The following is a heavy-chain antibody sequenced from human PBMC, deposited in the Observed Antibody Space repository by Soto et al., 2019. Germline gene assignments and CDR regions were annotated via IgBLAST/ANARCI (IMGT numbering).Heavy chain of an antibody. Sequence: SETLSLTCAVYGGSFSGYYWSWIRQPPGKGLEWIGEINHSGSTNYNPSLKSRVTISVDTSKNQFSLKLSSVTAADTAVYYCARGLPNTYYYDSSGYYPPRWSFDSWGQGTMVTVSS. CDR1: GGSFSGYY. J-gene: IGHJ4*02. CDR3: ARGLPNTYYYDSSGYYPPRWSFDS. V-gene: IGHV4-34*01. CDR2: INHSGST. D-gene: IGHD3-22*01.